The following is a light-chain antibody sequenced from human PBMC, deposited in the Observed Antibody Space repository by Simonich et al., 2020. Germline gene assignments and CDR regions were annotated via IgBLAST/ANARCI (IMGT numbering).Light chain of an antibody. J-gene: IGLJ2*01. V-gene: IGLV2-11*01. Sequence: QSALTQPASVSGSPGQSITISCTGTSSDVGGYNYVSWSQQTPGKAPKLMIYDVSKLPSGVPDRFSGSKSGNTASLTISGLQAEDEADYYCCSYAGSYTLVFGGGTKLTVL. CDR3: CSYAGSYTLV. CDR1: SSDVGGYNY. CDR2: DVS.